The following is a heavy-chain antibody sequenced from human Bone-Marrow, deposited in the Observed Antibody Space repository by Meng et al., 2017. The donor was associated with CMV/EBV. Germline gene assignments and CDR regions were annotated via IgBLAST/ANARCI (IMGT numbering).Heavy chain of an antibody. CDR3: ARDSLGYYDILTGYYRYYFDY. V-gene: IGHV3-21*01. D-gene: IGHD3-9*01. CDR1: GFTFSSYS. Sequence: GESLKISCAASGFTFSSYSINWVRQAPGKGLEWVSSISSSSSYIYYADSVKGRFTISRDNAKNSLYLQMNSLRAEDTAVYYCARDSLGYYDILTGYYRYYFDYWGQGKLVNVAS. J-gene: IGHJ4*02. CDR2: ISSSSSYI.